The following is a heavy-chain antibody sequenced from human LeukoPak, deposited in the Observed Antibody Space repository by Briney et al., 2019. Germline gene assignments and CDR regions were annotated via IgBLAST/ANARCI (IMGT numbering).Heavy chain of an antibody. J-gene: IGHJ4*02. CDR3: ARTGDSSGFDY. D-gene: IGHD3-22*01. Sequence: GGSLRLSCAASGFTFSSFAMNWVRQAPGKGLEWVSSISSSSSYIYYAGSVKGRFTISRDNAKNSLYLQMNSLRAEDTAVYYCARTGDSSGFDYWGQGTLVTVSS. CDR1: GFTFSSFA. V-gene: IGHV3-21*01. CDR2: ISSSSSYI.